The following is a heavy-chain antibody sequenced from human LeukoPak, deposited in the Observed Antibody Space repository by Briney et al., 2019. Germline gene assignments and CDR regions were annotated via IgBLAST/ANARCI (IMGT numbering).Heavy chain of an antibody. Sequence: PSETLSLTCAVYGGSFSGYYWSWIRQPPGKGLEWIGEINHSGSTNYNPSLKSRVTISVDTSKNQFSLKLSSVTAADTAVYYCARDAVYCSSTSCRESIDYWGQGTLVTVSS. CDR3: ARDAVYCSSTSCRESIDY. V-gene: IGHV4-34*09. D-gene: IGHD2-2*01. CDR1: GGSFSGYY. J-gene: IGHJ4*02. CDR2: INHSGST.